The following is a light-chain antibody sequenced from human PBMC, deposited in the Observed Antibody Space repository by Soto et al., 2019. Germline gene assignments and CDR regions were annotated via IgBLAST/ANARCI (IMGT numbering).Light chain of an antibody. J-gene: IGLJ3*02. CDR3: SSYSSTTTPVV. Sequence: QSALTQPASVSGSPGQSITISCTGISSDIGDFSYVSWYQQHPDKAPKLIIYEVINRPSGVSNRFSGSKSGDTASLTISGLQPEDEADYSCSSYSSTTTPVVFGGGTKLTVL. CDR2: EVI. V-gene: IGLV2-14*01. CDR1: SSDIGDFSY.